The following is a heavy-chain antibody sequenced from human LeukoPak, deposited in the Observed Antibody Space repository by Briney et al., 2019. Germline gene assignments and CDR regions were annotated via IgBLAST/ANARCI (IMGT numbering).Heavy chain of an antibody. CDR2: IYYSGST. Sequence: SETLSLTCTVSGGSLSSSSYYWGWIRQPPGKGLEWIGSIYYSGSTYYNPSLKSRVTISVDTSKNQFSLKLSSVTAADTAVYYCARNDCSSTSCYTDYYYYMDVWGKGTTVTVSS. D-gene: IGHD2-2*02. J-gene: IGHJ6*03. CDR3: ARNDCSSTSCYTDYYYYMDV. CDR1: GGSLSSSSYY. V-gene: IGHV4-39*01.